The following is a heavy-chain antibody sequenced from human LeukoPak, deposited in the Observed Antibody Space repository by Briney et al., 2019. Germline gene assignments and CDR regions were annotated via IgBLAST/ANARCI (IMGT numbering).Heavy chain of an antibody. V-gene: IGHV3-15*01. CDR1: GFTFSNAW. CDR3: TTEWVPPGDY. CDR2: IKSKTDGGTT. D-gene: IGHD2-2*01. Sequence: GGSLRLSCAASGFTFSNAWMSWVRQAPGKGLEWVGCIKSKTDGGTTDYAAPVKGRFTISRDDSKNTLYLQMNSLKTEDTAVYYCTTEWVPPGDYWGQGTLVTVSS. J-gene: IGHJ4*02.